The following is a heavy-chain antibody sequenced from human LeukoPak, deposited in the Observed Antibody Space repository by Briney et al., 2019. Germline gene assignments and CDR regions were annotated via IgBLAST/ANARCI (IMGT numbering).Heavy chain of an antibody. Sequence: PSETLSLTCTVSGGSISSYYWSWIRQPPGKGLEWIGYIYYSGSTNYNPSLKSRVTISVDTSKNQFSLKLSSVTAADTAVYYCARVLGPLNYDFWSGYPYGMDVWGQGTTVTVSS. J-gene: IGHJ6*02. CDR1: GGSISSYY. V-gene: IGHV4-59*08. CDR3: ARVLGPLNYDFWSGYPYGMDV. CDR2: IYYSGST. D-gene: IGHD3-3*01.